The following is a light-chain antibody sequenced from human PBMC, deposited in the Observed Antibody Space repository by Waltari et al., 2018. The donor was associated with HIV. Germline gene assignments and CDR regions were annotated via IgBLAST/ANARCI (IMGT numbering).Light chain of an antibody. CDR3: SSYTSSSTHVV. CDR2: EVS. Sequence: QSALTQPASVSGSPGQSITISCTGTRSDVGGYNYVSWYQQHPGKAPKLMIYEVSNRPSGVSNRFSGSKSGNTDSLTISGLQAEDEADYYCSSYTSSSTHVVFGGGTKLTVL. CDR1: RSDVGGYNY. V-gene: IGLV2-14*01. J-gene: IGLJ2*01.